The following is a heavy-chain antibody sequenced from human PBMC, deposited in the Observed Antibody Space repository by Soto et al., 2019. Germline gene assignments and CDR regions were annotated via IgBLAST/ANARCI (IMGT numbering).Heavy chain of an antibody. CDR3: AREISYYLDS. Sequence: QVQLQESGSGLVKPSQTLVLTCTVSGDSISRDGSSWSWLRQPPGKGLEWIGYIYHSGATYYNPSLKSRVTTSLDKSKNQFSLSLASVAAADTAGYYCAREISYYLDSWGPGTLVTGPS. CDR1: GDSISRDGSS. D-gene: IGHD3-3*01. J-gene: IGHJ4*01. V-gene: IGHV4-30-2*01. CDR2: IYHSGAT.